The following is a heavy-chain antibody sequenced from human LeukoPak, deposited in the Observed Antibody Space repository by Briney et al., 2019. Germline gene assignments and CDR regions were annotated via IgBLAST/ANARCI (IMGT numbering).Heavy chain of an antibody. CDR1: GGSITSGGYY. Sequence: PSETLSLTCTVSGGSITSGGYYWSWIRQLPGKGLEWIGYIYYSGTTSYNPSLKSRLTISLDTSEDQFSLKLSSATAADTAVYYCARGSTGDKSNSWGQGTLVTVSS. CDR3: ARGSTGDKSNS. J-gene: IGHJ4*02. D-gene: IGHD7-27*01. CDR2: IYYSGTT. V-gene: IGHV4-31*03.